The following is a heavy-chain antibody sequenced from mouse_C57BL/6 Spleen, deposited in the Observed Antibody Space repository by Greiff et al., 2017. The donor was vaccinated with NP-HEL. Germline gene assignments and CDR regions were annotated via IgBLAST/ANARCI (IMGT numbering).Heavy chain of an antibody. Sequence: QVQLQQSGAELVRPGASVTLSCKASGYTFTDYEMHWVKQTPVHGLEWIGAIDPETGGTAYNQKFKGKAILTADKSSSTAYMELRSLTSEDSAVYYCTRRDYYGSREVDYWGQGTTLTVSS. CDR3: TRRDYYGSREVDY. CDR1: GYTFTDYE. J-gene: IGHJ2*01. CDR2: IDPETGGT. V-gene: IGHV1-15*01. D-gene: IGHD1-1*01.